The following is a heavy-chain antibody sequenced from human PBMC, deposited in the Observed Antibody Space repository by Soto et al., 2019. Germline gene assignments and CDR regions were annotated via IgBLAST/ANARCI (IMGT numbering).Heavy chain of an antibody. CDR1: GYTFTSYY. CDR3: ASSYYGSGSYYYAFDI. CDR2: INPSGDST. D-gene: IGHD3-10*01. V-gene: IGHV1-46*01. Sequence: ASVKVSCKASGYTFTSYYMHWVRQAPGQGPEWMGIINPSGDSTSYAQKFQGRVTMTRDTSTSTVYLKLSSLRSEDTAVFFCASSYYGSGSYYYAFDIWGQGTMVTVSS. J-gene: IGHJ3*02.